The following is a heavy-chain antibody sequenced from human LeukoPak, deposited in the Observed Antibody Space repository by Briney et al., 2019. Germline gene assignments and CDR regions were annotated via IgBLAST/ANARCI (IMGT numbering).Heavy chain of an antibody. V-gene: IGHV3-30*02. CDR3: AKALVYGSGSSFNYYFDY. D-gene: IGHD3-10*01. CDR2: IRYDGSNK. Sequence: EGSLRLSCAASGFTFSSYGMHWVRQAPGKGLEWVAFIRYDGSNKYYADSVKGRFTISRDNSKNTLYLQMNSLRAEDTAVYYCAKALVYGSGSSFNYYFDYWGQGTLVTVSS. CDR1: GFTFSSYG. J-gene: IGHJ4*02.